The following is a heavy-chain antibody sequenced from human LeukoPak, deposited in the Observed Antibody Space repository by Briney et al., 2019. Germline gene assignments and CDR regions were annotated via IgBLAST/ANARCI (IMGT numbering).Heavy chain of an antibody. J-gene: IGHJ6*03. CDR2: INHSGST. D-gene: IGHD5-12*01. V-gene: IGHV4-34*01. Sequence: PSETLSLTCAVSGGSFSGYYWSWIRQPPGKGLEWIGEINHSGSTNYNPSLKSRVTISVDTSKNQFSLKLSSVTAADTAVYYCARVSGYENYYYYMDVWGKGTTVTVSS. CDR1: GGSFSGYY. CDR3: ARVSGYENYYYYMDV.